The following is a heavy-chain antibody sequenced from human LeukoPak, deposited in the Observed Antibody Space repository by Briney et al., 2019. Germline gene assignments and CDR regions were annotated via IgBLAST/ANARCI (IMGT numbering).Heavy chain of an antibody. V-gene: IGHV3-23*01. J-gene: IGHJ4*02. Sequence: GGSLRLSCAASGFTFSRYAMSWVRQAPGKGLEWVSAISGRGDSTYYADSVKGRFTISRDNSKNTLFLQMNCLRAEDTAVYYCAKDPLVRGSTYDHWGQGTLVTVSS. CDR1: GFTFSRYA. CDR2: ISGRGDST. D-gene: IGHD3-10*01. CDR3: AKDPLVRGSTYDH.